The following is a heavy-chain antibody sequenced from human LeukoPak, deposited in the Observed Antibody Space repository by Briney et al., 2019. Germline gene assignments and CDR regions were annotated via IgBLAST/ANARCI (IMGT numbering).Heavy chain of an antibody. Sequence: GGSLRLSCAASGFTFSSYAMSWVRQAPGKGLEWVSAISGSGGSTYYADSVKGRFTISRDNSKNTLYLQMNSLRAEDTAVYYCAKDGGLWISAHWGDSWGRGTLVTVSS. CDR2: ISGSGGST. CDR3: AKDGGLWISAHWGDS. CDR1: GFTFSSYA. D-gene: IGHD2-2*03. J-gene: IGHJ4*02. V-gene: IGHV3-23*01.